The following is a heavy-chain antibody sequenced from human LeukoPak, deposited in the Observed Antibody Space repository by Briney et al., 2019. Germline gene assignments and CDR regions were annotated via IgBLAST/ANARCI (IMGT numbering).Heavy chain of an antibody. CDR1: GFTFDDYA. CDR3: AKDIQYSSSWSSFDY. Sequence: PGRSLRLSCAASGFTFDDYAMHWVRQAPGKGLEWVSGISWDSGGIAYADSVKDRFTISRDNAKNSLYLQMNSLRAEDTALYYCAKDIQYSSSWSSFDYWGQGTLVTVSS. D-gene: IGHD6-13*01. CDR2: ISWDSGGI. J-gene: IGHJ4*02. V-gene: IGHV3-9*01.